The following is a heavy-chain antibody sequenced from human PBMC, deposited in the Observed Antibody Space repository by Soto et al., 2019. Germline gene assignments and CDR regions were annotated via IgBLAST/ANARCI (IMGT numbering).Heavy chain of an antibody. D-gene: IGHD4-17*01. Sequence: PGGSLRLSCAASGFTFSGSAMHWVRQASGKGLAWVGRIGSKTNNYATAYAAPVKGRFTISRDDSKNTAYLHTNSLKIEDTAVYYCTVTTVTTLYYYAMDVWGQGTTVTVSS. J-gene: IGHJ6*02. CDR3: TVTTVTTLYYYAMDV. V-gene: IGHV3-73*01. CDR1: GFTFSGSA. CDR2: IGSKTNNYAT.